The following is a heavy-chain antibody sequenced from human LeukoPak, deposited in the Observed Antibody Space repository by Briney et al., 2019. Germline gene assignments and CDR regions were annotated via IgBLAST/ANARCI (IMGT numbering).Heavy chain of an antibody. CDR2: IYTSGNT. CDR3: ARGVAAAGTRRGFDH. CDR1: GDSISSYY. Sequence: SETLSLTCSVSGDSISSYYWDWIRQPAGKGLEWIGRIYTSGNTNYSPSLKSRVTMSVDTSKNQFSLKLSSVTAADTAVYYCARGVAAAGTRRGFDHWGQGTLVTVSS. J-gene: IGHJ4*02. V-gene: IGHV4-4*07. D-gene: IGHD6-13*01.